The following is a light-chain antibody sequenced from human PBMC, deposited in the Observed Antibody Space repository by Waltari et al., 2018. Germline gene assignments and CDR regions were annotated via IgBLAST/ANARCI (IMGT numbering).Light chain of an antibody. J-gene: IGLJ3*02. CDR1: SSDVGGYDF. V-gene: IGLV2-14*01. CDR2: EVS. CDR3: SSYRSSSTLGV. Sequence: QSALTQPASVSGSPGQSITISCTGTSSDVGGYDFVSWYQHHPGNAPTLMIYEVSHRPSGVSNRFSGSKSGNTASLTISGLQAEDEANYYCSSYRSSSTLGVFGGGTKLTVL.